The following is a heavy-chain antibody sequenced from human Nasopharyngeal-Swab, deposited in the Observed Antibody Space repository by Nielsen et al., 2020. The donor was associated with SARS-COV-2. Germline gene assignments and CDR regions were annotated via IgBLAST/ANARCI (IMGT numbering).Heavy chain of an antibody. CDR2: IRSKAKGDST. CDR3: VRHRPFYYDISDYDL. V-gene: IGHV3-72*01. CDR1: DFSLSDHY. J-gene: IGHJ4*02. Sequence: SCAASDFSLSDHYMDWVRQAPGKGLEWVGRIRSKAKGDSTDYAPSLKGRVTISRDDSRKSLFLEMNCLKTEDTAVYFCVRHRPFYYDISDYDLWGQGALVIVAS. D-gene: IGHD3-22*01.